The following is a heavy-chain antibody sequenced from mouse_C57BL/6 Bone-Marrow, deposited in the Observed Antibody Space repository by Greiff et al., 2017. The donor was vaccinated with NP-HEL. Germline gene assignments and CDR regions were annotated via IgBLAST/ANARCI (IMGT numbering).Heavy chain of an antibody. CDR2: IYPGSGNT. J-gene: IGHJ4*01. Sequence: VKLVESGAELVRPGASVKLSCKASGYTFTDYYINWVKQRPGQGLEWIARIYPGSGNTYYNEKFKGKATLTAEKSSSTAYMHLSSLTSEDSAVYFCANFYYGFPYNYAMDYWGQGTSVTVSS. CDR3: ANFYYGFPYNYAMDY. CDR1: GYTFTDYY. D-gene: IGHD2-1*01. V-gene: IGHV1-76*01.